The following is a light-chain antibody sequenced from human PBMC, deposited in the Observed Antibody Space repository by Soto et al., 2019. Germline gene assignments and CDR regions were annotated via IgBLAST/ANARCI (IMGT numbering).Light chain of an antibody. V-gene: IGKV3-20*01. CDR1: QSVSSRD. CDR3: QQYDNSSGYT. Sequence: PGERATLSCRASQSVSSRDLAWYQQKPGQAPRLLIYATSSRAAGIPDRFSGSGSGTDFTLTISRLEPEDFAVYYCQQYDNSSGYTFGQGTKLEIK. CDR2: ATS. J-gene: IGKJ2*01.